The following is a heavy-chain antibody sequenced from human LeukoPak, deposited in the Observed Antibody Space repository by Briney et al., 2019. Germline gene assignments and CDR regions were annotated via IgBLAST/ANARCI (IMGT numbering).Heavy chain of an antibody. V-gene: IGHV3-74*01. D-gene: IGHD1-26*01. CDR1: GFTLSNYW. Sequence: GSLRLSCAASGFTLSNYWIHWVRQAPGKGLVWVSRINTDGSSTNYADSVRGRFTVSRDNAKNTLYLQMNSLRVEDTAVYYCARVIGWDEPFDLWGHGTLVTVSS. CDR3: ARVIGWDEPFDL. J-gene: IGHJ3*01. CDR2: INTDGSST.